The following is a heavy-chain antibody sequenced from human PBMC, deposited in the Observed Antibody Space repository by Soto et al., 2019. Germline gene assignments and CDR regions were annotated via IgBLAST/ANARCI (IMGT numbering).Heavy chain of an antibody. V-gene: IGHV3-23*01. CDR3: ARSRRIVVFPAADDS. J-gene: IGHJ4*02. CDR2: ISGSNTNT. D-gene: IGHD2-2*01. Sequence: GGSLRVSCAAAGFPFSNYAMSWVRPDPGSGLEWVSAISGSNTNTYYTDSVKGRFTISRDNSKNTLYLQMNSLRADDTAVYYCARSRRIVVFPAADDSWGQGTLVTVSS. CDR1: GFPFSNYA.